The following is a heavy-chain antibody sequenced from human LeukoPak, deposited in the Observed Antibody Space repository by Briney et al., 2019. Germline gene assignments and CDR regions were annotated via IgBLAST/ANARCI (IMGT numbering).Heavy chain of an antibody. J-gene: IGHJ4*02. CDR2: IGGRDGST. V-gene: IGHV3-23*01. CDR1: GFTFSSYG. Sequence: GGSLRLSCAASGFTFSSYGMGCVRPAPGRGLEWVSAIGGRDGSTYYADSVKGRFTISRDNSKNTLYVQMNSLRAEDTAVYYCEKGHYYGSGSLDYWGQGTMVTVSS. CDR3: EKGHYYGSGSLDY. D-gene: IGHD3-10*01.